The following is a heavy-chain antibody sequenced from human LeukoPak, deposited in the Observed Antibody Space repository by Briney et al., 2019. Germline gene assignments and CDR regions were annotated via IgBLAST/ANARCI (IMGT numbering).Heavy chain of an antibody. V-gene: IGHV4-4*07. CDR1: GGSISSHY. Sequence: PSETLSLTCTVSGGSISSHYGSWIRQPAGKGLEWIGRIYSSGSTNYNPSPKSRVTLSVDTSKNQFSLKLSSVTAADTAVYYCARSTEGWFDPWGQGTLVTVSS. J-gene: IGHJ5*02. CDR3: ARSTEGWFDP. CDR2: IYSSGST.